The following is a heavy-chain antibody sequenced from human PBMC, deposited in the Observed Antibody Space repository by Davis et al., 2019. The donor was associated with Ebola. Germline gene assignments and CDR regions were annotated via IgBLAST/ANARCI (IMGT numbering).Heavy chain of an antibody. CDR1: GYTFTSYA. D-gene: IGHD2-2*01. J-gene: IGHJ4*02. V-gene: IGHV7-4-1*02. CDR2: INTNTGNP. CDR3: ARTLLYCSSTSCYGGRYFDY. Sequence: ASVKVSCKASGYTFTSYAMNWVRQAPGQGLEWMGWINTNTGNPTYAQGFTGRFVFSLDTSVSTAYLQISSLKAEDTAVYYCARTLLYCSSTSCYGGRYFDYWGQGTLVTVSS.